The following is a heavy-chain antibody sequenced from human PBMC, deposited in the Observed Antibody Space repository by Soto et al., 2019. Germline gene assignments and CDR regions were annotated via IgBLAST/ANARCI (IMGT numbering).Heavy chain of an antibody. Sequence: PGGSLRLSCAGSGFTFGDSYMSWIRQAPGKGLEWLSYISPGSRYPAYADSVKGRFTISRDDAKRSLYLQMMSLTAEDTAIYYCVRGGGGGLFDPWGQGTMVTVSS. CDR2: ISPGSRYP. D-gene: IGHD2-15*01. CDR3: VRGGGGGLFDP. V-gene: IGHV3-11*06. CDR1: GFTFGDSY. J-gene: IGHJ5*02.